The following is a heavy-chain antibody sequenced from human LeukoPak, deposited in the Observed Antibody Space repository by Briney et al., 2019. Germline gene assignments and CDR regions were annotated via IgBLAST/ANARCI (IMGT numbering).Heavy chain of an antibody. V-gene: IGHV3-23*01. J-gene: IGHJ4*02. D-gene: IGHD1-26*01. CDR3: AKRMGATHLDY. CDR2: ISGNGGST. CDR1: GCSFSSYV. Sequence: GGSLRLSCVASGCSFSSYVMNWVRQAPGTGLEWVSAISGNGGSTYYADSVKGRFTVSRDNSKDTLYLQMNSLRAEDTAIYYCAKRMGATHLDYWGPGSLVTVSS.